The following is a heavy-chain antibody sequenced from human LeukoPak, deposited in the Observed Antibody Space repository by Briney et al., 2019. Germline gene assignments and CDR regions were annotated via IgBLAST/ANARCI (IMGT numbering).Heavy chain of an antibody. Sequence: SETLSLTCTVSGTSMSSSRYYWGWIRQPPGKGLEWIGSIYYTGTTYYNPSLKSRVTISVDTSLNHFSLKMSSVTAADTAVYYCATMGDFGVILHTDFWGQGTMVTVSS. CDR3: ATMGDFGVILHTDF. J-gene: IGHJ3*01. D-gene: IGHD3-3*01. V-gene: IGHV4-39*02. CDR2: IYYTGTT. CDR1: GTSMSSSRYY.